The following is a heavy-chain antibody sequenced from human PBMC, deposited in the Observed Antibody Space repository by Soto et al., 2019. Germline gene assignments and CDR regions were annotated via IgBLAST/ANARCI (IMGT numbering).Heavy chain of an antibody. CDR1: GASISGFY. J-gene: IGHJ5*02. Sequence: SETLSLTCTVSGASISGFYWSWIRKSAGKGLEWIGRIYATGTTDYNPSLKSRVMMSVDTSKKQFSLKLSSVTAADTAVYYCARVVVGRSGYPNWFDPWGQGTLVTVSS. CDR2: IYATGTT. CDR3: ARVVVGRSGYPNWFDP. V-gene: IGHV4-4*07. D-gene: IGHD3-3*01.